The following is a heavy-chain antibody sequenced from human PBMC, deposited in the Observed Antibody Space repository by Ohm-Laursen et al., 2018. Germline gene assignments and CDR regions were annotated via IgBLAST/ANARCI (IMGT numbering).Heavy chain of an antibody. D-gene: IGHD3-22*01. CDR1: GFTVGNNY. Sequence: SLRLSCTASGFTVGNNYMSWVRQATGKGLEWVSSITTSGDTFHPGSVKGRFTISRDNVQNSLYLQMNSLTAGDTAVYYCARAAEYYDSSGYYLGYYYYAMDVWGQGATVTVS. CDR3: ARAAEYYDSSGYYLGYYYYAMDV. CDR2: ITTSGDT. J-gene: IGHJ6*02. V-gene: IGHV3-13*01.